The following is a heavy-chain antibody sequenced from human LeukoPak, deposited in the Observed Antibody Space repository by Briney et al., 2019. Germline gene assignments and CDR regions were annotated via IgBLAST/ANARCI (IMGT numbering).Heavy chain of an antibody. D-gene: IGHD2-15*01. CDR2: ISSSSSYI. V-gene: IGHV3-21*01. J-gene: IGHJ4*02. CDR1: GFTFSSYS. CDR3: ARIYCSGGSCYSCFDY. Sequence: GGSLILSCAASGFTFSSYSMNWVRQTPGKGLEWVSSISSSSSYIHYADSVKGRFTISRDNAKNSLYLQMNSLRAEDTAVYYCARIYCSGGSCYSCFDYWDQGTLVTVSS.